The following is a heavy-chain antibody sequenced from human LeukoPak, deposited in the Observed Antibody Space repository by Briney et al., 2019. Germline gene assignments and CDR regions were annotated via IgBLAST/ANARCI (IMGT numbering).Heavy chain of an antibody. Sequence: GGSLRLSCAASGFTLSSYSMNWVRQAPGKGLEWVSSISSSSSYKYYADSVKGRFTISRDHAKNSLYLQMDSLRAEDTAVYYCATFGAIAAAGFDYWGQGTLVTVSS. D-gene: IGHD6-13*01. CDR2: ISSSSSYK. CDR1: GFTLSSYS. J-gene: IGHJ4*02. V-gene: IGHV3-21*01. CDR3: ATFGAIAAAGFDY.